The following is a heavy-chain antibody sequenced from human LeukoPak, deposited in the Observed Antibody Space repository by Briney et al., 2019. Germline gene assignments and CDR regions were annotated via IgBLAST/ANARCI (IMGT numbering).Heavy chain of an antibody. CDR2: INSDGSST. CDR3: AKAELLWFGELSANYFDY. V-gene: IGHV3-74*01. J-gene: IGHJ4*02. D-gene: IGHD3-10*01. CDR1: GFTVSSYW. Sequence: GGSLRLSCAASGFTVSSYWMHWVRQAPGKGLVWVSRINSDGSSTSYADSVKGRFTISRDNAKNTLYLQMNSLRAEDTAVYYCAKAELLWFGELSANYFDYWGQGTLVTVSS.